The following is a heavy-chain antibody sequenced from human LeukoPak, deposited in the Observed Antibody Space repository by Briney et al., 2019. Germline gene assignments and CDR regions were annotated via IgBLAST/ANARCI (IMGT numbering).Heavy chain of an antibody. Sequence: GGSLRLSCAASGFTFSSYGMHWVRQAPGKGLEWVAFIRYDGSNKYYADSVKGRFTISRDNSKNTLYLQMNSLRAEDTAVYYCAKEPPHYYDSSGYYDYWGQGTLVTVSS. D-gene: IGHD3-22*01. CDR2: IRYDGSNK. CDR3: AKEPPHYYDSSGYYDY. V-gene: IGHV3-30*02. CDR1: GFTFSSYG. J-gene: IGHJ4*02.